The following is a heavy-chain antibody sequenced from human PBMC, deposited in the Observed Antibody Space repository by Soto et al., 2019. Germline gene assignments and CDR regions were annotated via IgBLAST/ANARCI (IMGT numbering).Heavy chain of an antibody. J-gene: IGHJ4*02. CDR2: ISYDGNKR. CDR3: AKDEVGDGYLVNLEN. V-gene: IGHV3-30-3*01. Sequence: QVQLVESGGGVVQPGRSLRLSCAASGFTFRTYAMHWVRQAPGKGLEWVAVISYDGNKRNYADSVKGRFTISRDNSKNAVYLEMDSLRPEDTAVYYCAKDEVGDGYLVNLENWGQGTLVTVSS. D-gene: IGHD3-16*01. CDR1: GFTFRTYA.